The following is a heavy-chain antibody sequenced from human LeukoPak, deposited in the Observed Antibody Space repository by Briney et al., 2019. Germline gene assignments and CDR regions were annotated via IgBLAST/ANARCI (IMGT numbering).Heavy chain of an antibody. D-gene: IGHD1-14*01. CDR1: GFTFSSYS. V-gene: IGHV3-21*01. CDR3: ARAFHRTNLHP. J-gene: IGHJ5*02. CDR2: ISSSSSYI. Sequence: GGSLGLSCAASGFTFSSYSMNWVRQAPGKGLEWVSSISSSSSYIYYADSVKGRFTISRDNAKNSLYLQMNSLRAEDTAVYYYARAFHRTNLHPWGQGTLVTVSS.